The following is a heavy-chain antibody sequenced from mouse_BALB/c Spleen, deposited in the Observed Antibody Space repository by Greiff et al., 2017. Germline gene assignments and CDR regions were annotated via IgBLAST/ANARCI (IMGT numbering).Heavy chain of an antibody. CDR1: GYTFTSYW. CDR3: ARPITAYAMDY. V-gene: IGHV1S132*01. CDR2: IFPGTGTT. J-gene: IGHJ4*01. Sequence: QVQLQQSGAELVKPGASVKLSCKTSGYTFTSYWIQWVKQRPGQGLGWIGEIFPGTGTTYYNEKFKGKATLTIDTSSSTAYMQLSSLTSEDSAVYFCARPITAYAMDYWGQGTSVTVSS. D-gene: IGHD1-1*01.